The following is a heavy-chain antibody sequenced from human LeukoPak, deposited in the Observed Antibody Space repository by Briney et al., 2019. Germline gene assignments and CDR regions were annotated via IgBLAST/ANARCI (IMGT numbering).Heavy chain of an antibody. CDR2: IFYVGST. CDR1: GDSIGSHY. V-gene: IGHV4-59*11. J-gene: IGHJ3*02. CDR3: ARDYYDSQGEAFDI. Sequence: SETLSLTCTVSGDSIGSHYWGWIRQPPGEGREWIGYIFYVGSTNYNPSLKSRVTISVDTSKNQFSLKLNSVTAADTAVYYCARDYYDSQGEAFDIWGEGTMVTVSS. D-gene: IGHD3-22*01.